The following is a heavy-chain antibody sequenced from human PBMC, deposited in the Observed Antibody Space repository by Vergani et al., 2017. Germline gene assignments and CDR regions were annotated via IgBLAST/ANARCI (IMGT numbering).Heavy chain of an antibody. CDR1: GFTFSSHA. CDR3: AGDQWDDDGPRGWFTP. V-gene: IGHV3-23*01. Sequence: EVQLLQSEGAVVQPGGSLRLSCVASGFTFSSHAMSWVRQGHGQGLEWVSSIKNTGDSTHYADSVKGRFTISRDNSKNTLYLQMNSLRVEDTAVYFCAGDQWDDDGPRGWFTPWGQGILVTVSS. D-gene: IGHD5-24*01. CDR2: IKNTGDST. J-gene: IGHJ5*02.